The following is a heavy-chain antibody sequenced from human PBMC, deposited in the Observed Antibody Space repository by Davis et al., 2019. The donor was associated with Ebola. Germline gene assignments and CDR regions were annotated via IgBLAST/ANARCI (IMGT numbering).Heavy chain of an antibody. CDR3: ARDVGGRAGY. V-gene: IGHV3-74*01. J-gene: IGHJ4*02. Sequence: GESLKISCAASGFRFNSYWMHWVRQAPGQGLEWVSRIDTDGSTTNYADSVRGRFTISRDNAKNTLFLQMNSLRADDTAVYYCARDVGGRAGYWGQGTLVTVSS. CDR2: IDTDGSTT. CDR1: GFRFNSYW.